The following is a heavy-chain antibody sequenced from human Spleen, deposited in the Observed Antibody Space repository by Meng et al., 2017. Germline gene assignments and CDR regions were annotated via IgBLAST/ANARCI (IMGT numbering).Heavy chain of an antibody. Sequence: GSLRLSCAVYGGSFSDYYWNWIRQPPGKGLEWIGEINHSGSTNYNPSLKSRVTISVDTSKNQFSMKLNSVTAADPAVYYCGRLGRGATDMAYGMDVWGQGTTVTVSS. J-gene: IGHJ6*02. CDR1: GGSFSDYY. D-gene: IGHD3-9*01. V-gene: IGHV4-34*01. CDR3: GRLGRGATDMAYGMDV. CDR2: INHSGST.